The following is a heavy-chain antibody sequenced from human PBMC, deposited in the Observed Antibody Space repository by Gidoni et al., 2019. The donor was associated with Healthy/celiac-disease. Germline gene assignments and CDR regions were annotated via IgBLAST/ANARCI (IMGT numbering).Heavy chain of an antibody. CDR1: GFTFSSYG. CDR2: ISYDGSNK. J-gene: IGHJ4*02. V-gene: IGHV3-30*18. Sequence: QVQLVESGGGVVQPGRSLRLSCAASGFTFSSYGMHWVRQAPGKGLEWVAVISYDGSNKYYADSVKGRFTISRDNSKNTLYLQMNSLRAEDTAVYYCAKDLDSLVPATATSIDYWGQGTLVTVSS. D-gene: IGHD2-2*01. CDR3: AKDLDSLVPATATSIDY.